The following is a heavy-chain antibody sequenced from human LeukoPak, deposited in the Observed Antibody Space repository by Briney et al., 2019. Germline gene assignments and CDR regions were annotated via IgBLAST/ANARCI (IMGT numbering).Heavy chain of an antibody. CDR1: GYTFTTYD. CDR2: MNPTSGYT. Sequence: GGSVKVSFKSTGYTFTTYDINWVRQATGQGLEWMGWMNPTSGYTGYAQKFQGRVTMTRDTSISTAYMEVSSLRSEDTAVYYCARVAGSIDYWGQGTLATVSS. J-gene: IGHJ4*02. D-gene: IGHD1-26*01. V-gene: IGHV1-8*01. CDR3: ARVAGSIDY.